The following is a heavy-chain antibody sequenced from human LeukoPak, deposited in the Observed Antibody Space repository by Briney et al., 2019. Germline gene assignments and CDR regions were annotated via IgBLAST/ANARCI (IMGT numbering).Heavy chain of an antibody. V-gene: IGHV3-23*01. CDR1: GFTFSSYT. D-gene: IGHD3-22*01. CDR3: AKAISAYSGYVDY. CDR2: IDNTGGGK. Sequence: GESLRLSCAASGFTFSSYTMSWVRQAPGKGLEWVSAIDNTGGGKYYAGSVKGHFTISRDNSKNTLYLQMNSLRADDTAVYYCAKAISAYSGYVDYWGQGTLVTVSS. J-gene: IGHJ4*02.